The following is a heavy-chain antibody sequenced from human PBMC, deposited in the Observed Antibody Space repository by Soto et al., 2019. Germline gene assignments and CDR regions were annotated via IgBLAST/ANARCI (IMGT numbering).Heavy chain of an antibody. CDR2: IYWDDAK. D-gene: IGHD3-9*01. J-gene: IGHJ6*02. CDR3: AQMDFDLYGMDV. CDR1: GISLTNSGVG. V-gene: IGHV2-5*02. Sequence: QITLTESGPPLAKPTQTLTLTCTFSGISLTNSGVGVSWIRQPPGKALEWLAVIYWDDAKHFSPSQKSRLTITKDTSKNQVVLTMTNMDSVDTATYFCAQMDFDLYGMDVWGQGTTVIVSS.